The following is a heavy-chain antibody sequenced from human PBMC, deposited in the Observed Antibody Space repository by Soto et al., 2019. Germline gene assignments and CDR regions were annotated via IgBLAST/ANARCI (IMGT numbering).Heavy chain of an antibody. J-gene: IGHJ6*02. CDR1: GFTFSSYS. CDR3: ARRRAVRGVIERRDF. CDR2: ISSSSSYI. D-gene: IGHD3-10*01. Sequence: GGSLRLSCAASGFTFSSYSMNWVRQAPGQGLERVSSISSSSSYIYYAASVKGRFTISRDNAKNSLYLQMNSLRAEDTAVYYCARRRAVRGVIERRDFWGQGTTVTVSS. V-gene: IGHV3-21*01.